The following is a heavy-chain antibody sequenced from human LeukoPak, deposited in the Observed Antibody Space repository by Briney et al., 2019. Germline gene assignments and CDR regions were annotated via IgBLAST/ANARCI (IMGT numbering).Heavy chain of an antibody. CDR1: EYSFTSYW. D-gene: IGHD2-2*01. CDR2: IDPSDSYT. V-gene: IGHV5-10-1*01. J-gene: IGHJ4*02. CDR3: ARQEYGENDY. Sequence: GESLRISWKGSEYSFTSYWISWVRQMPGKGLEWMGRIDPSDSYTNYSPFFQGHVTISADKSISTAYLQWSSLKASDTVMYYRARQEYGENDYWGQGTLVTVSS.